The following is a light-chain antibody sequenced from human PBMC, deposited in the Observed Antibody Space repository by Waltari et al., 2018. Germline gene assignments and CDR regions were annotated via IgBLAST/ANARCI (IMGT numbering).Light chain of an antibody. CDR1: QSISNY. CDR3: QQYNTYSS. Sequence: DIQMTQHPSTLSASVGDTITITCRASQSISNYFDWYQQKPGKAPKLLIYKASSSGSGVPSRFSGSGSWTEFSLTISSLQPDDFATYYCQQYNTYSSFGQGTKLEIK. J-gene: IGKJ2*03. CDR2: KAS. V-gene: IGKV1-5*03.